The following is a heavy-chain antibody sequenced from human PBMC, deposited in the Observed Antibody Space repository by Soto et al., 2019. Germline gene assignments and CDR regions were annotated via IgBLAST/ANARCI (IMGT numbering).Heavy chain of an antibody. CDR1: GYTFTSYA. D-gene: IGHD3-22*01. V-gene: IGHV1-3*01. CDR2: INAGNGNT. J-gene: IGHJ4*02. CDR3: ARGYYYDSSGYFPGV. Sequence: ASVKVSCKASGYTFTSYAMHWVRQAPGQRLEWMGWINAGNGNTKYSQKFQGRVTITRDTSASTAYMELSSLRSEDTAVYYCARGYYYDSSGYFPGVWGQGTLVTVSS.